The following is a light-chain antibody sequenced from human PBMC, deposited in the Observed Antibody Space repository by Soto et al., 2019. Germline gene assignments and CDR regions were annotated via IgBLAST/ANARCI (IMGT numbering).Light chain of an antibody. CDR2: DAS. J-gene: IGKJ5*01. V-gene: IGKV3-20*01. CDR1: QTVPSSY. Sequence: EIVLTQSLGTLPLSPGERATLSCRASQTVPSSYLAWYQQRPGQAPRLLIYDASSRATGIPDRFSGSESGTDFTLTISSLEPEDFAVYYCHQYAWSPLTFGQGTRLEIK. CDR3: HQYAWSPLT.